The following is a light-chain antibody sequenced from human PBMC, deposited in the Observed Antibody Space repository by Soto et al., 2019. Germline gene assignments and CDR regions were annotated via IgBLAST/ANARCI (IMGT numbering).Light chain of an antibody. CDR1: SSDVGNYNR. V-gene: IGLV2-23*01. J-gene: IGLJ1*01. CDR2: EGN. CDR3: CSKAGTPVFYV. Sequence: QAASVSGSPGQSITISCTGTSSDVGNYNRVSWYQQHPGKAPKLMIYEGNKRPSGVSNRFSGSNSGNTASLTISGLQAEDEADYYCCSKAGTPVFYVFGTGTKVTVL.